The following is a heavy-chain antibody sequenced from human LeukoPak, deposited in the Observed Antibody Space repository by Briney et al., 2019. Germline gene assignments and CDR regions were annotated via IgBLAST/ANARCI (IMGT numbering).Heavy chain of an antibody. CDR3: ARGPIENIVATIPSPNDY. D-gene: IGHD5-12*01. J-gene: IGHJ4*02. CDR2: INHSGST. V-gene: IGHV4-34*01. CDR1: GGSFSGYY. Sequence: SETLSLTCAVYGGSFSGYYWSWIRQPPGKGLEWIGEINHSGSTNYNPSLKSRVTISVDTSKNQFSLKLSSVTAADTAVYYCARGPIENIVATIPSPNDYWGQGTLVTVSS.